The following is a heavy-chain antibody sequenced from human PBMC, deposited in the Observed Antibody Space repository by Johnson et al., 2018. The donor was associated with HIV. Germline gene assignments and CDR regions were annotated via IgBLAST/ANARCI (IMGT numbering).Heavy chain of an antibody. Sequence: QEKLVESGGGVVQPGRSLRLSCAASGFTFSSYGMHWVRQAPGKGLEWVAVISYDGRNKYYADSVKGRFTISRDNSKNTLYLQMNSLRAEDTAVYYCAKEGYYYDSKNDAFDIWGQGTMVTVSS. D-gene: IGHD3-22*01. CDR3: AKEGYYYDSKNDAFDI. CDR2: ISYDGRNK. CDR1: GFTFSSYG. V-gene: IGHV3-30*18. J-gene: IGHJ3*02.